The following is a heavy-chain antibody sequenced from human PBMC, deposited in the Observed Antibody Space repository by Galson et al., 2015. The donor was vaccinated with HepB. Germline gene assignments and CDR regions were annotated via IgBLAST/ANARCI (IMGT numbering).Heavy chain of an antibody. J-gene: IGHJ3*01. CDR2: ISGTGSGS. CDR1: GFAFSTYG. V-gene: IGHV3-23*01. Sequence: SLRLSCAASGFAFSTYGMSWVRQAPGKGLEWVSVISGTGSGSDYADSVKGRFTIARGNSRTTVYLQMNSLRAEDTALYYCATVAGFRYLDYWGQGTMVTVSS. CDR3: ATVAGFRYLDY. D-gene: IGHD3-9*01.